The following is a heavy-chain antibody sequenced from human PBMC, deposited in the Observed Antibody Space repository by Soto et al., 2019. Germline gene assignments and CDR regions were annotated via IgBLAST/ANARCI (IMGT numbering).Heavy chain of an antibody. D-gene: IGHD6-13*01. V-gene: IGHV3-20*04. CDR1: GFTFGDYG. Sequence: EVQLVESGGGVVRPGGSLSLSCAASGFTFGDYGMSWVRQAPGKGLEGVSGINWVGGRTGYADSVKGRFTISRDNAKNSLYLQMNSLRAEDTALYYCARDREQQLGGRFDYWGQGTLVTVSS. CDR2: INWVGGRT. CDR3: ARDREQQLGGRFDY. J-gene: IGHJ4*02.